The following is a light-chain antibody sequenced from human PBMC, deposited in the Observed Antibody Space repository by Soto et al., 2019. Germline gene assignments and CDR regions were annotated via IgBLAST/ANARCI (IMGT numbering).Light chain of an antibody. CDR3: QQYNDWPPGT. CDR2: DAY. V-gene: IGKV3-15*01. CDR1: QSVRTN. J-gene: IGKJ1*01. Sequence: EIVMTQSPATLSVSPGERATLSCRASQSVRTNLAWYQQKPGQAPRLLIYDAYARATGIPARFSGSGSGTEFTLTISSLQSEDFAVYYCQQYNDWPPGTFGQGTKVDI.